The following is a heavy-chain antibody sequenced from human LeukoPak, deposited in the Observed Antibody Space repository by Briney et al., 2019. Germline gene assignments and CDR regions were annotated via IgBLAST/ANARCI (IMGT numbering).Heavy chain of an antibody. CDR2: INPNSGGT. J-gene: IGHJ4*02. V-gene: IGHV1-2*02. CDR3: AVIGGSGSYYLDY. Sequence: ASVKVSCKASGYTFTGYYMHWVRQAPGQGLEGMGWINPNSGGTNYAQKFQGRVTMTRDTSISTAYMELSRLRSDDTAVYYCAVIGGSGSYYLDYWGQGTLVTVSS. D-gene: IGHD3-10*01. CDR1: GYTFTGYY.